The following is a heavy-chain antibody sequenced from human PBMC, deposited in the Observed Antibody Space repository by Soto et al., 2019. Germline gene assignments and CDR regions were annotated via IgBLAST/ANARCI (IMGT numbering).Heavy chain of an antibody. Sequence: QVQLQESGPGLVKPSETLSLTCTVSGVSVSSASYYWSWIRQPPGKGLEWLGYIYYTGSTKYNPSSKTRVAISVDSRRNRCALGLTSVSSADTAVYYAATGSSGGPRFDPWGQGTLVTVSS. CDR1: GVSVSSASYY. J-gene: IGHJ5*02. D-gene: IGHD3-22*01. V-gene: IGHV4-61*03. CDR3: ATGSSGGPRFDP. CDR2: IYYTGST.